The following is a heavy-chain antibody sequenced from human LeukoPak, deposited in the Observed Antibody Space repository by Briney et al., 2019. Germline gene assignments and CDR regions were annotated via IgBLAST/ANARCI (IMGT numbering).Heavy chain of an antibody. Sequence: SGGSLRLSCAASGFTFSSYSMNWVRQSPGKGLEWISSVSNNNAIFYADSVKGRFTISRDNSKNTLYLQMNSLRAEDTAIYYCATGITTGKGIWGQGTLVTVSS. CDR3: ATGITTGKGI. J-gene: IGHJ4*02. V-gene: IGHV3-69-1*01. CDR1: GFTFSSYS. D-gene: IGHD1-7*01. CDR2: VSNNNAI.